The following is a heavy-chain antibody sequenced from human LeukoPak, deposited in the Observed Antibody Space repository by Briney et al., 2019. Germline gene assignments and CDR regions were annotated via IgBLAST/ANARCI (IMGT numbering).Heavy chain of an antibody. V-gene: IGHV1-69*01. CDR2: IIPIFGTA. CDR1: GGTFSSYA. Sequence: SVKVSCKASGGTFSSYAISWVRQAPGQGLEWMGGIIPIFGTANYAQKFQGRVTITADESTSTAYMELSSLRSEDTAVYYCVRDRIYYDSSGYYPDDDYWGQGTLVTVSS. CDR3: VRDRIYYDSSGYYPDDDY. D-gene: IGHD3-22*01. J-gene: IGHJ4*02.